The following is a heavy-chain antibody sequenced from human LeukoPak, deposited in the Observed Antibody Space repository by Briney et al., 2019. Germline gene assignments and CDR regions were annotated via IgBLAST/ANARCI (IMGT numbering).Heavy chain of an antibody. J-gene: IGHJ4*02. D-gene: IGHD3-22*01. V-gene: IGHV1-2*02. CDR1: GYTFTGYY. CDR3: ARVRRVDYYDSTGYIDY. CDR2: INPKSGGT. Sequence: ASEKVSCKASGYTFTGYYMHWVRQAPGQGLEWMGWINPKSGGTNYAQKFQGRVTMTRDTSISTVYMELSRLRSDDTAVYYCARVRRVDYYDSTGYIDYWGQGTLVTVSS.